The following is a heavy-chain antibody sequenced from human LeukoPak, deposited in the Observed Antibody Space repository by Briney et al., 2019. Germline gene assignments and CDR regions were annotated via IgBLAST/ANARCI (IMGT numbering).Heavy chain of an antibody. D-gene: IGHD6-6*01. CDR1: GFTFSSYA. J-gene: IGHJ4*02. CDR2: VSYDGSNK. Sequence: PGGSLRLSCAASGFTFSSYAMHWVRQAPGKGLEWVAVVSYDGSNKYYADSVKGRFTISRDNSKNTLYLQMNSLRAEDTAVYYCAGSSSSYFDYWGQGTLVTVSS. CDR3: AGSSSSYFDY. V-gene: IGHV3-30-3*01.